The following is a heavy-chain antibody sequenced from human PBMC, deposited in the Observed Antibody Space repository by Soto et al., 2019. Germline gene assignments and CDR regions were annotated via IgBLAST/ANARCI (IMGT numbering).Heavy chain of an antibody. J-gene: IGHJ4*02. V-gene: IGHV1-18*01. CDR1: GYALSDVY. D-gene: IGHD3-9*01. Sequence: ASVKVACKRAGYALSDVYIGRGRQAPGQGLEWMGAISPHNFNTNYAQKFRGRVTLTTEKSTNTAYMDLRSLTSDDTAVYYCARDEGGYDILTGSYKAPRFDYWGQGVPVTVYS. CDR3: ARDEGGYDILTGSYKAPRFDY. CDR2: ISPHNFNT.